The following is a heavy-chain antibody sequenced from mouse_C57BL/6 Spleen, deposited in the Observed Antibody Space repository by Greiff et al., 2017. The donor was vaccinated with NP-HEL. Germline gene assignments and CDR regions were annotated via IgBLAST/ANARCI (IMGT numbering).Heavy chain of an antibody. CDR1: GYAFSSYW. D-gene: IGHD2-1*01. CDR3: ARGGYGNFYYFDY. Sequence: QVQLQQSGAELVKPGASVKISCKASGYAFSSYWMNWVKQRPGKGLEWIGQIYPGDGDTNYNGKFKGKATLTADKSSSTAYMQLSSLTSEDSAVYFCARGGYGNFYYFDYWGQGTTLTVSS. CDR2: IYPGDGDT. J-gene: IGHJ2*01. V-gene: IGHV1-80*01.